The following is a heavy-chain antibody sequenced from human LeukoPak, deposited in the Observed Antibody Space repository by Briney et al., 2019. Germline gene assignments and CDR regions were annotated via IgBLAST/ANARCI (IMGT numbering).Heavy chain of an antibody. Sequence: GASVKVSCKASGYTFTGYYMHWVRQVPGQGLEWMGWINPNSGGTNYAQKFQGWVTMTRDTSISTAYMELSRLRSDDTAVYYCARRGYYYDSSGYYYSVYDIWGQGTMVTVSS. CDR3: ARRGYYYDSSGYYYSVYDI. CDR2: INPNSGGT. CDR1: GYTFTGYY. J-gene: IGHJ3*02. D-gene: IGHD3-22*01. V-gene: IGHV1-2*04.